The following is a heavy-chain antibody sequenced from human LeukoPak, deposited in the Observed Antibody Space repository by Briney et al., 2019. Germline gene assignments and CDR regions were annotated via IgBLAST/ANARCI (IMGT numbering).Heavy chain of an antibody. D-gene: IGHD2-21*02. CDR3: AIEVVTVVPGYFVY. Sequence: ASVKVSCKASGYTFTSYGISWVRQAPGQGLEWMGWISAYNGNTNYAQKLQGRVTMTTDTSTSTAYMELRSLRSDDTAVYYCAIEVVTVVPGYFVYWGQGTLVTVSS. CDR1: GYTFTSYG. CDR2: ISAYNGNT. V-gene: IGHV1-18*01. J-gene: IGHJ4*02.